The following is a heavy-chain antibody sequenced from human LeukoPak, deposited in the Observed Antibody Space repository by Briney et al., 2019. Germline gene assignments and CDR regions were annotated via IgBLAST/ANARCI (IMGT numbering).Heavy chain of an antibody. V-gene: IGHV1-2*02. CDR2: INPNSGGT. CDR3: ARDPQITGTTLADY. CDR1: GYTFTGYY. D-gene: IGHD1-20*01. Sequence: ASVKVSCKASGYTFTGYYMHWVRQAPGQGLEWMGWINPNSGGTNYAQKFQGRVTMTRDTSISTAYMELSRLRSDDTAVYYCARDPQITGTTLADYWGQGTLVTVSS. J-gene: IGHJ4*02.